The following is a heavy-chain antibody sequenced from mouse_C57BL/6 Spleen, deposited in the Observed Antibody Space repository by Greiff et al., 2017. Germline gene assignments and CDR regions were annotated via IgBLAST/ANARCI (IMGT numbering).Heavy chain of an antibody. CDR3: ATNWGVYFDY. CDR2: IYPSDSET. V-gene: IGHV1-61*01. D-gene: IGHD4-1*01. J-gene: IGHJ2*01. CDR1: GYTFTSYW. Sequence: VQLQQPGAELVRPGSSVKLSCKASGYTFTSYWMDWVKQRPGQGLEWIGNIYPSDSETHYNQKFKDKATLTVDKSASTAYMQLSSLTSEDSAVYYCATNWGVYFDYWGQGTTRTVSS.